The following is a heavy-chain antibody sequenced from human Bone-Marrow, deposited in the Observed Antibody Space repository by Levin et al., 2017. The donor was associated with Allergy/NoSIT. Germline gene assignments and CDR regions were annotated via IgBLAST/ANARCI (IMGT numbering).Heavy chain of an antibody. Sequence: LGESLKISCKASGYTFTSYDINWVRQATGQGLEWMGWMNPNSGNTGYAQKFQGRVTMTRNTSISTAYMELSSLRSEDTAVYYCARGPQIVDIVATRAYGMDVWGQGTTVTVSS. D-gene: IGHD5-12*01. CDR1: GYTFTSYD. CDR3: ARGPQIVDIVATRAYGMDV. V-gene: IGHV1-8*01. J-gene: IGHJ6*02. CDR2: MNPNSGNT.